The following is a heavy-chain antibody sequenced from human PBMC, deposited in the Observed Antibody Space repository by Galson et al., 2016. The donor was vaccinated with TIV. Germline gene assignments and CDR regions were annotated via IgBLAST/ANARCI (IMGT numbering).Heavy chain of an antibody. D-gene: IGHD5-12*01. V-gene: IGHV1-2*02. CDR3: ARTLRGYIRGENDRGPLIPAGPHHDAFDI. J-gene: IGHJ3*02. Sequence: SVKVSCKASGYSVTGFYLHWVRQAPGQGLEWMGWLNPHSGGTHFAQSFQDRVTMTRDASISMAYLELSRLTSDDTAVYFCARTLRGYIRGENDRGPLIPAGPHHDAFDIWGQGTLVTVSS. CDR1: GYSVTGFY. CDR2: LNPHSGGT.